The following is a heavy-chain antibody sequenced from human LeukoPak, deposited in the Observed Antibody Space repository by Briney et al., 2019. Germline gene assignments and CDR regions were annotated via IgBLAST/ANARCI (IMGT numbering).Heavy chain of an antibody. CDR1: GGSISSYY. CDR3: ARNFSPYYYYYMDV. J-gene: IGHJ6*03. V-gene: IGHV4-59*01. CDR2: IYYSGST. Sequence: NPSETLSLTCTVSGGSISSYYWSWIRQPPGKGPEWIGYIYYSGSTNYNPSLKSRVTTSVDTSKKQLSLKLSSVTAADTAVYYCARNFSPYYYYYMDVWDKGTTVTVSS.